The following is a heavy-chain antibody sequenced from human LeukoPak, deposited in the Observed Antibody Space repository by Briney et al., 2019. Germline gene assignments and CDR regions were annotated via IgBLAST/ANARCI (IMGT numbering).Heavy chain of an antibody. CDR2: ISHIGIT. CDR1: LGSLIGYY. D-gene: IGHD1-14*01. V-gene: IGHV4-34*01. Sequence: SETLSLTCAVNLGSLIGYYWTWMRQAPCKEPEWIGEISHIGITKNTPSLKSRVPISLDASKNQFSLSLSSVTAADTAVYYCVRRGEGDPPQSQPIVDYWGQGTLVTVSS. J-gene: IGHJ4*02. CDR3: VRRGEGDPPQSQPIVDY.